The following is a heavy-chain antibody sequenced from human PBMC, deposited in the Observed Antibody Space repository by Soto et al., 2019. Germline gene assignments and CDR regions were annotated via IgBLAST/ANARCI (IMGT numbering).Heavy chain of an antibody. J-gene: IGHJ4*02. D-gene: IGHD3-22*01. CDR2: IYHSGSA. CDR3: VREGYYDPKLSPDY. V-gene: IGHV4-38-2*02. Sequence: PSQTLSLTCGVSNYSISRTYYWGWIRQAPGKGLEWIGCIYHSGSAYYNPSLKSRVTISVDTSNNQFSLELISVTAADTAVYYCVREGYYDPKLSPDYWGQGLLVTVSS. CDR1: NYSISRTYY.